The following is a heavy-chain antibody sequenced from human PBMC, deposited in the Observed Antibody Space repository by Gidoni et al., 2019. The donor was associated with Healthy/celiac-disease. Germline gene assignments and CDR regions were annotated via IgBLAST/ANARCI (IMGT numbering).Heavy chain of an antibody. V-gene: IGHV3-21*01. CDR1: GFTFSSYS. Sequence: EVQLVESGGGLVKPGRSLRLSCAASGFTFSSYSMNWVRQAPGKGLEWVSSISSSSSYIYYADSVKGRFTISRDNAKNSLYLQMNSLRAEDTAVYYCARDKQQLARGGSDWGQRTLVTVSS. CDR2: ISSSSSYI. CDR3: ARDKQQLARGGSD. J-gene: IGHJ4*02. D-gene: IGHD6-13*01.